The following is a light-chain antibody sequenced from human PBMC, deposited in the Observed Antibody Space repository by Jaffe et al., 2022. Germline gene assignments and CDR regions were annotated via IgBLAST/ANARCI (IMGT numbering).Light chain of an antibody. CDR2: AAS. V-gene: IGKV1-8*01. J-gene: IGKJ1*01. Sequence: AIRMTQSPSSLSASTGDRVTITCRASQGISSYLAWYQQKPGKAPKLLIYAASTLQSGVPSRFSGSGSGTDFTLTISCLQSEDFATYYCQQYYSYSTFGQGTKVEIK. CDR3: QQYYSYST. CDR1: QGISSY.